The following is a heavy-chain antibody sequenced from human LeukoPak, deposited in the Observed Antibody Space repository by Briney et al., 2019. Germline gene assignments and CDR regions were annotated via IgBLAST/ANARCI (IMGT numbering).Heavy chain of an antibody. D-gene: IGHD2-2*02. CDR2: ISSSSSTI. CDR3: ARIAFVDCSTTSCYNDY. V-gene: IGHV3-48*01. CDR1: GFTFSTYS. Sequence: GGSLRLSCAASGFTFSTYSMNWVRQAPGKGLEWVSYISSSSSTIYYADSVKGRFTISRDNAKNSLYLQMNSLRAEDTAVYYCARIAFVDCSTTSCYNDYWGQGTLVTVSS. J-gene: IGHJ4*02.